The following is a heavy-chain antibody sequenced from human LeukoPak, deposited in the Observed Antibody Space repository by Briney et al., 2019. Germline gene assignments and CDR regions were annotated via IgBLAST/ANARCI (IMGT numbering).Heavy chain of an antibody. Sequence: GRSLRLSCAASGFTFSSYGMHWVRQAPGKGLEWVAVIWYDGSNKYYADSVKGRFTIFRDNSKNTLYLQMNSLRAEDTAVYYCARDGDPTTVTPDYWGQGTLVTVSS. V-gene: IGHV3-33*01. CDR1: GFTFSSYG. J-gene: IGHJ4*02. CDR2: IWYDGSNK. D-gene: IGHD4-17*01. CDR3: ARDGDPTTVTPDY.